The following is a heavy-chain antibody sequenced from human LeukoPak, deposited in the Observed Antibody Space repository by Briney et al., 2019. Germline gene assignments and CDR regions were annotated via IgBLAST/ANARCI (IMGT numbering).Heavy chain of an antibody. CDR3: ARDWGPSGWHSHDALDI. CDR2: ISSSGRNI. CDR1: GFTFSAYT. Sequence: GGSLRLSCEASGFTFSAYTMNWVRQAPGKGLEWVSSISSSGRNIYYADSVKGRFTISRDNAKNLLYLQMSSLRAGDTAVYYCARDWGPSGWHSHDALDIWGQGTMVTVSS. V-gene: IGHV3-21*01. J-gene: IGHJ3*02. D-gene: IGHD6-19*01.